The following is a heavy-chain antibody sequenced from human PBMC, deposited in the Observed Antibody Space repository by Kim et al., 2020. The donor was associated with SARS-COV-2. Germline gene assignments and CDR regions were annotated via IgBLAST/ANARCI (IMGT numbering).Heavy chain of an antibody. J-gene: IGHJ6*01. V-gene: IGHV4-59*01. D-gene: IGHD3-3*01. Sequence: SQTLSLTCTVSGGSISSYYWSWIRQPPGKGLEWIGYIYYSGSTNYNPSLKSRVTISVDTSKNQFSLKLSSVTAADTAVYYCARAPRFLEGLAFSMGSNYY. CDR1: GGSISSYY. CDR2: IYYSGST. CDR3: ARAPRFLEGLAFSMGSNYY.